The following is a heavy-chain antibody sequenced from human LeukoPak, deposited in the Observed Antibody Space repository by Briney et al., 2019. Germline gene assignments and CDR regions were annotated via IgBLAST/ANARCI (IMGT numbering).Heavy chain of an antibody. J-gene: IGHJ4*02. Sequence: GGSLRLSCAATGFTFSSSGMNWVRQAPGKGLEWVSYISSSSNIVYNADSVKGRFTISRDNAKNSPYLQMNSLRDEDTAVYYCARGLSSYYNFDYWGRGTLVTVSS. CDR2: ISSSSNIV. CDR1: GFTFSSSG. D-gene: IGHD3-22*01. V-gene: IGHV3-48*02. CDR3: ARGLSSYYNFDY.